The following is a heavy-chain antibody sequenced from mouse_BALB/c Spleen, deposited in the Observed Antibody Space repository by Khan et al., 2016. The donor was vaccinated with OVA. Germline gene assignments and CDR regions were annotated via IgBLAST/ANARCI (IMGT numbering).Heavy chain of an antibody. Sequence: QVQLKESGPGLVAPSQSLSITCTVSGFSLSRYNIHWVRQPPGKGLEWLGMIWGGGGTDYNSTLKSRLSISKDHSKSQVFLKMNSLQTDDTAMYYGAKDCYRYDGYYAMDYWGQGTSVTVSS. J-gene: IGHJ4*01. CDR1: GFSLSRYN. CDR2: IWGGGGT. D-gene: IGHD2-12*01. V-gene: IGHV2-6-4*01. CDR3: AKDCYRYDGYYAMDY.